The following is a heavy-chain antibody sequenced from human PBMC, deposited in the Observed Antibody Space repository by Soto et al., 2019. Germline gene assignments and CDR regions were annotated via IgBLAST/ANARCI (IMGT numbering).Heavy chain of an antibody. CDR1: GGSISSYY. V-gene: IGHV4-59*01. CDR2: IYYSGST. CDR3: ARDRFLKSPPEINWFDP. D-gene: IGHD3-3*01. J-gene: IGHJ5*02. Sequence: SLTCTVSGGSISSYYWSWIRQPPGKGLEWIGYIYYSGSTNYNPSLKSRVTISVDTSKNQFSLKLSSVTAADTAVYYCARDRFLKSPPEINWFDPWGQGTLVTVSS.